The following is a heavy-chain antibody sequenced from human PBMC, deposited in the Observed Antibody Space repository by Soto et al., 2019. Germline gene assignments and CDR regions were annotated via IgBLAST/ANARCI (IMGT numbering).Heavy chain of an antibody. D-gene: IGHD6-19*01. CDR2: ISGSGGST. J-gene: IGHJ4*02. CDR3: AKSSYLQWLDRFDY. V-gene: IGHV3-23*01. Sequence: LRLSCAASGFTFSSHAMSWVRQAPGKGLEWVSAISGSGGSTYYADSVKGRFTISRDNSKNTLYLQMNSLRAEDTAVYYCAKSSYLQWLDRFDYWGQGTLVTVS. CDR1: GFTFSSHA.